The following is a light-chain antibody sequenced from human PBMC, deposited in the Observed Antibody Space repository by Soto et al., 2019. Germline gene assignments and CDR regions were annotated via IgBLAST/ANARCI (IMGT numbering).Light chain of an antibody. CDR1: QSIGSS. V-gene: IGKV1-39*01. J-gene: IGKJ1*01. Sequence: DIQMTQSPSSLSASVGDRVTISRRASQSIGSSINWYQQKPREAPKLLIFAASTVQSGVTSRISGSGSGTDFTLTISSLQPEDFATYYCQQSHSMPWTFGQGTKVGIK. CDR2: AAS. CDR3: QQSHSMPWT.